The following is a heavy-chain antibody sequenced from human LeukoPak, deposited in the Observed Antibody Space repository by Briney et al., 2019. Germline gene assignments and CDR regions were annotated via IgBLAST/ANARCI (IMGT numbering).Heavy chain of an antibody. CDR2: IHYSGST. J-gene: IGHJ6*03. D-gene: IGHD3-10*01. CDR1: GGSISSYY. CDR3: ARDPGLMVRGSRRGYDGNYYYMDV. V-gene: IGHV4-59*12. Sequence: PSETLSLNCTGSGGSISSYYWSWIRQPPGKGLEWIGYIHYSGSTTYNPSLQSRVSISVDTSKNQFSLKLGSVTAADTAVYYCARDPGLMVRGSRRGYDGNYYYMDVWGKGTTVTISS.